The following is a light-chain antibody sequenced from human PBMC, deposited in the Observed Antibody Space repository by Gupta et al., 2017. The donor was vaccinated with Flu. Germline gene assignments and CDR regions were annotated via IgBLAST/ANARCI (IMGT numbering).Light chain of an antibody. CDR3: QQLNSYPWT. Sequence: DIQLTQSASFLSASVGDRVTITCRARQGISSYLAWYQQKPGKAPKLLIYAASTLQSGVPSRFSGSGSGTEFTLTISSLQPEDFATYFCQQLNSYPWTFGQGTKVEIK. CDR2: AAS. V-gene: IGKV1-9*01. CDR1: QGISSY. J-gene: IGKJ1*01.